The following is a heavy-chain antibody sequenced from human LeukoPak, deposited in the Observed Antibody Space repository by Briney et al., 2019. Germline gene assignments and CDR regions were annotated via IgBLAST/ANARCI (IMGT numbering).Heavy chain of an antibody. CDR3: ARDIGLAAAGIGC. J-gene: IGHJ4*02. V-gene: IGHV3-33*01. CDR1: GFTFSSYG. CDR2: IWYDGSNK. D-gene: IGHD6-13*01. Sequence: GGSLRLSCAASGFTFSSYGMHWVRQAPGKGLEWVAVIWYDGSNKYYADSVKGRFTISRDNSKNTLYLQMNSLRAEDTAVYYCARDIGLAAAGIGCWGQGTLVTVSS.